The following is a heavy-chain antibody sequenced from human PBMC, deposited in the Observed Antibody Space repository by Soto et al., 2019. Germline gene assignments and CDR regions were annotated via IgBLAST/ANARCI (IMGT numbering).Heavy chain of an antibody. D-gene: IGHD6-6*01. CDR1: GFNFGSFG. CDR2: ISNDENIK. CDR3: ARGHRGVLDY. V-gene: IGHV3-33*01. J-gene: IGHJ4*02. Sequence: LGGSLRLSCVSSGFNFGSFGMHWVRQAPGKGLEWVTVISNDENIKEDSVGGRFAVARDNAKNTLYLQLTSLRDEDTAIYYCARGHRGVLDYWGQGTLVTVS.